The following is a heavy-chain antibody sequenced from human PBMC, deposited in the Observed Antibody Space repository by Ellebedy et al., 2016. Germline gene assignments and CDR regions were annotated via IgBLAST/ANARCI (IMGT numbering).Heavy chain of an antibody. CDR3: ARGGSSRPDY. Sequence: GESLKISXAASGFTFSSYAMSWVRQAPGKGLEWVSAISGSGRSTYSADSVKGRFTISRDNAKNSLYLQMNSLRAEDTAVYYCARGGSSRPDYWGQGTLVTVSS. J-gene: IGHJ4*02. V-gene: IGHV3-23*01. CDR2: ISGSGRST. CDR1: GFTFSSYA. D-gene: IGHD6-13*01.